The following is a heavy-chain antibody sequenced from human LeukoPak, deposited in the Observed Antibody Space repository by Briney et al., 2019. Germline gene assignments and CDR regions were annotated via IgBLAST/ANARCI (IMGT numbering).Heavy chain of an antibody. Sequence: PGGSLRLSCAASEFTLSSYWMSWVRQAPGKGLEWVANIKQDGSQKYYVDSVKGRFTISRDNAKNSLYMQMNSLRAEDTAVYYCARVAGESRDYWGQGTLVTVSS. CDR2: IKQDGSQK. J-gene: IGHJ4*02. V-gene: IGHV3-7*01. CDR1: EFTLSSYW. CDR3: ARVAGESRDY.